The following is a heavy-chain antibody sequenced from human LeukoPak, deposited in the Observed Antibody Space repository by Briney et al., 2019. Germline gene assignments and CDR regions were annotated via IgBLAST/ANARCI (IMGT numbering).Heavy chain of an antibody. CDR2: MNHRGDT. Sequence: SETLSLTCAVYGGSFSAYYWRWIRQSPGKGLVWIAEMNHRGDTNYNPFVKSRVSISVKQSKEQFSLKFASLTCSENGGYYCSRGPTISETGYFDYWGQGTLVTVSS. J-gene: IGHJ4*03. D-gene: IGHD1-1*01. CDR3: SRGPTISETGYFDY. CDR1: GGSFSAYY. V-gene: IGHV4-34*01.